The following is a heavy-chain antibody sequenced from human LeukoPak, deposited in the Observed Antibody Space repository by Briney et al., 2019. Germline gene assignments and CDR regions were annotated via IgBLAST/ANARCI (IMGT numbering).Heavy chain of an antibody. CDR1: GGSISSGSYY. V-gene: IGHV4-61*02. D-gene: IGHD4-11*01. CDR3: ARDGPYDYSRFEDYCYYYYMDV. CDR2: IYTSGST. J-gene: IGHJ6*03. Sequence: SQTLSLTCTVSGGSISSGSYYWSWIRQPAGKGLEWIGRIYTSGSTNYNPSLKSRVTISVDTSKNQFSLKLSSVTAADTAVYYCARDGPYDYSRFEDYCYYYYMDVWGKGTTVTVSS.